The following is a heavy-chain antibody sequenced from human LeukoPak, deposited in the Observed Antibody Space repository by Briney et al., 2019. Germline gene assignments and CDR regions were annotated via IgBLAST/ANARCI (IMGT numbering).Heavy chain of an antibody. CDR3: ARVNLWSGYYDPSSDWFDP. Sequence: SQTLSLTCTVSGGSISSGDYYWSWIRQPPGKGLEWIGYIYYSGSTYYNPSLKSRVTISVDTSKNQFSLKLSSVAAADTAVYYCARVNLWSGYYDPSSDWFDPWGQGTLVTVSS. V-gene: IGHV4-30-4*08. J-gene: IGHJ5*02. CDR2: IYYSGST. CDR1: GGSISSGDYY. D-gene: IGHD3-3*01.